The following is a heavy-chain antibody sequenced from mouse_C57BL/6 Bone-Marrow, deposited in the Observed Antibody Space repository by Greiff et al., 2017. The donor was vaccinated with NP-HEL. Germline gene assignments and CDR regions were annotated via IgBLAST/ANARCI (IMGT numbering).Heavy chain of an antibody. CDR1: GFTFSSYG. V-gene: IGHV5-6*01. J-gene: IGHJ1*03. D-gene: IGHD1-1*01. CDR2: ISSGGSYT. Sequence: EVMLVESGGDLVKPGGSLKLSCAASGFTFSSYGMSWVRQTPDKRLEWVATISSGGSYTYYPDSVKGRFTISRDNAKNTLYLQMSSLKSEDTAMYYCARQTGHYYYGSSYRYFDVWGTGTTVTVSS. CDR3: ARQTGHYYYGSSYRYFDV.